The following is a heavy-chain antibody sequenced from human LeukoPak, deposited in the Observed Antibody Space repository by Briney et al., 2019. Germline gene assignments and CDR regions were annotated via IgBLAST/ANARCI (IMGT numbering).Heavy chain of an antibody. CDR1: GGSFSGYY. Sequence: SETLSLTCAVYGGSFSGYYWSWIRQPPGKGLEWIGEINHSGSTNYNPSLKSRVTISVDTSKNRFSLKLSSVTAADTAVYYCARTRTIITIFGVVSKYGMDVWGQGTTVTVSS. V-gene: IGHV4-34*01. CDR2: INHSGST. CDR3: ARTRTIITIFGVVSKYGMDV. J-gene: IGHJ6*02. D-gene: IGHD3-3*01.